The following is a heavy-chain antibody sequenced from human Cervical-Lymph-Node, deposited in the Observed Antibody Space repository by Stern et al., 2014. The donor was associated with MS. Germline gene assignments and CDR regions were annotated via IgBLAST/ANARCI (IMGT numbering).Heavy chain of an antibody. CDR1: GLSLSNPRMG. CDR3: ARSYSGTYLDWFDP. J-gene: IGHJ5*02. Sequence: QVTLKESGPVLVKPTETLTLTCSVSGLSLSNPRMGVSWIRQPPGKALEXLARIFSTDEKAYSTSLESRLTISRGTSKSQVVLTMTNMDPVDTATYYCARSYSGTYLDWFDPWGQGTLVTVSS. V-gene: IGHV2-26*01. CDR2: IFSTDEK. D-gene: IGHD1-26*01.